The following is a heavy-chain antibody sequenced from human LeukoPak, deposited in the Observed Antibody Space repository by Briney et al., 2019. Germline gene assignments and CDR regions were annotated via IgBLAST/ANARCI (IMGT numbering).Heavy chain of an antibody. Sequence: PGGSLRLSCAASGFTFSDFDMNWIRQAPGKGLEWVSYITNNGSTVYYTDSVKGRFTISRDNTENLLYLQMNSLRVEDTAVYYCARQEGYGSYRYWGQGTLVTVSP. CDR1: GFTFSDFD. CDR3: ARQEGYGSYRY. V-gene: IGHV3-11*01. J-gene: IGHJ4*02. D-gene: IGHD1-26*01. CDR2: ITNNGSTV.